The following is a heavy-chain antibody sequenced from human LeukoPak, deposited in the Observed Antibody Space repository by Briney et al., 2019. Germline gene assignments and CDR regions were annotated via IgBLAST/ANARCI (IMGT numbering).Heavy chain of an antibody. V-gene: IGHV4-31*03. D-gene: IGHD3-16*02. Sequence: PSETLSLTCTVSGGSISSGGYYWSWIRQHPGKGLEWIGYIYYSGSTYYNPPLKSRVTISVDTSKNQFSLKLSSVTAADTAVYYCARGPSLDDYVWGSYRYDWFDPWGQGTLVTVSS. CDR2: IYYSGST. CDR1: GGSISSGGYY. CDR3: ARGPSLDDYVWGSYRYDWFDP. J-gene: IGHJ5*02.